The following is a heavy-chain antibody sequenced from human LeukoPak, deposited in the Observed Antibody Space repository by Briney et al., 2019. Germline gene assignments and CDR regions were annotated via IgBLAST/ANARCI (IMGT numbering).Heavy chain of an antibody. V-gene: IGHV3-23*01. D-gene: IGHD5-18*01. CDR2: ISGSGANT. Sequence: VGSLRLSCAASGFTFSSYAMSWVRQAPGKGLEWVSPISGSGANTYYADSVKGRFTISRDNSKNTLYLQMNSLRAEDTAVHYCAKELDTAMVAYFDHWGQGTLVTVSS. CDR1: GFTFSSYA. J-gene: IGHJ4*02. CDR3: AKELDTAMVAYFDH.